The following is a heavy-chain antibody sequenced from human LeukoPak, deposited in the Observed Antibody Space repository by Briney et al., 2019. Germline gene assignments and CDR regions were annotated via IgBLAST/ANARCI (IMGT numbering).Heavy chain of an antibody. CDR1: GFTFSSYA. CDR3: AKDGGSGYYYFDY. V-gene: IGHV3-23*01. Sequence: GGSLRLSCAASGFTFSSYAMSWVRQAPGKGLEWVSAISGSGGSTYYADSVKGRFTISRDSSKNTLYVQMNSLRAEDTAVYYCAKDGGSGYYYFDYWGQGTLVTVSS. D-gene: IGHD3-22*01. J-gene: IGHJ4*02. CDR2: ISGSGGST.